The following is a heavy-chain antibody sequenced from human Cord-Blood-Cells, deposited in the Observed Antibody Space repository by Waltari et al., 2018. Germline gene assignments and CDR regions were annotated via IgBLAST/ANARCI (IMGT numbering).Heavy chain of an antibody. J-gene: IGHJ4*02. V-gene: IGHV3-30-3*01. CDR3: AVQLWLNGFDY. CDR2: ISYDGSNK. Sequence: QVQLVESGGGVVQPGRSLRLSCAASGFTFCSYAMHWVRQAPGKGLEWVAVISYDGSNKYYADSVKGRFTISRDNSKNTLYLQMNSLRAEDTAVYYCAVQLWLNGFDYWGQGTLVTVSS. D-gene: IGHD5-18*01. CDR1: GFTFCSYA.